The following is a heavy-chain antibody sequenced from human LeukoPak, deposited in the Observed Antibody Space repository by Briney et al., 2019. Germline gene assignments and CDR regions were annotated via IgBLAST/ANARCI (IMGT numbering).Heavy chain of an antibody. CDR1: GYSFTSYW. J-gene: IGHJ4*02. D-gene: IGHD2-8*01. V-gene: IGHV5-51*01. CDR3: ARGPPSRYRTNGICVNYLDY. Sequence: GESLKISCKGSGYSFTSYWIGWVRQMPGKGLEWVGIIHPGDSDTRISPSFQGQVTISVDKSISTAYLQWSSLKASDTAMYYCARGPPSRYRTNGICVNYLDYWGQGTLVTVSP. CDR2: IHPGDSDT.